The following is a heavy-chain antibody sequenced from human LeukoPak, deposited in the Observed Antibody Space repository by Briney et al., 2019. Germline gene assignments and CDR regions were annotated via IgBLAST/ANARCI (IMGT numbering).Heavy chain of an antibody. D-gene: IGHD1-26*01. V-gene: IGHV3-23*01. CDR2: ISGSGDST. Sequence: GGSLRLSCAASGFILENYVMSWVRQAPGKGLEWVSAISGSGDSTHSADSVKGRFTISRDNSKNTLYLQMNSLRAEDTAVYYCARGVGSGSRLRAGDYWGQGTLVTVSS. CDR1: GFILENYV. CDR3: ARGVGSGSRLRAGDY. J-gene: IGHJ4*02.